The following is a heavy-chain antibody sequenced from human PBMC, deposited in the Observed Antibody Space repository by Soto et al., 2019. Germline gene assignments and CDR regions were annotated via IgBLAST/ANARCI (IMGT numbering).Heavy chain of an antibody. J-gene: IGHJ4*02. CDR3: AGIYSGSPGGTLRY. CDR2: IYYSGST. Sequence: QVQLQESGPGLVKPSQTLSLTCTVSGGSISSGGYYWSWIRQHPGKGLEWIGYIYYSGSTYYNPSLKSGVTILVNTSKNQYSLKLSSVTAAGTAVYYCAGIYSGSPGGTLRYWGQGTLVTVSS. V-gene: IGHV4-31*03. D-gene: IGHD1-26*01. CDR1: GGSISSGGYY.